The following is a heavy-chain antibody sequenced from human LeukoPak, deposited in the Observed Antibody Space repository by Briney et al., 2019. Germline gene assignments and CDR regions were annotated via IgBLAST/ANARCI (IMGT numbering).Heavy chain of an antibody. V-gene: IGHV3-74*01. CDR3: SRDHPGSNSLNS. D-gene: IGHD4-11*01. CDR2: LKTDGSRT. CDR1: GFTFNNYW. J-gene: IGHJ4*02. Sequence: GGSLRLSCAASGFTFNNYWMHWVRQAPGKGLEWVSRLKTDGSRTNYADSVEGRCTISRDNTKNTLYLQMNSLRAEDTAIYYCSRDHPGSNSLNSWGQGTLVTVSS.